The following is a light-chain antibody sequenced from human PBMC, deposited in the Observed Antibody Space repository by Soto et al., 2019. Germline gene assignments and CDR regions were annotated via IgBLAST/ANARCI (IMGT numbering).Light chain of an antibody. Sequence: QSVLTQPPSASGSPGQSVTISCTGTSSDVGGYNYVSWYQQYPGKAPKLMIYEVSKRPSGVPDRFSGSKSGNTASLTVSGLQAEDEADYYCSSYAGSNNFGVFGGGTQLTVL. CDR3: SSYAGSNNFGV. V-gene: IGLV2-8*01. CDR2: EVS. J-gene: IGLJ3*02. CDR1: SSDVGGYNY.